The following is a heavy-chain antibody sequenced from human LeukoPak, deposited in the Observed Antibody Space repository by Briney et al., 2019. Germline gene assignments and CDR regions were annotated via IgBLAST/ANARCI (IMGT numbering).Heavy chain of an antibody. CDR3: ARPYYYDSRIDP. V-gene: IGHV4-59*08. CDR1: GGSISSSY. D-gene: IGHD3-22*01. Sequence: SETLSLTCTVSGGSISSSYCSWIRQPPGKGLEWIGYIYHSESTNYNPSLKSRVTISVDTSKNQFSLKLSSVTAADTAVYYCARPYYYDSRIDPWGQGILVTVSS. CDR2: IYHSEST. J-gene: IGHJ5*02.